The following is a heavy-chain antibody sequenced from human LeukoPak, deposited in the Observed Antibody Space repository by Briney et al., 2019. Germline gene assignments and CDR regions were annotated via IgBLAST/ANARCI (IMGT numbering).Heavy chain of an antibody. CDR1: GGSISSSSYY. CDR2: IYYSGST. CDR3: ARGPDDAFDI. V-gene: IGHV4-61*05. J-gene: IGHJ3*02. Sequence: SETLSLTCTVSGGSISSSSYYWGWIRQPPGKGLEWIGYIYYSGSTNYNPSLKSRVTISVDTSKNQFSLKLSSVTAADTAVYYCARGPDDAFDIWGQGTMVTVSS.